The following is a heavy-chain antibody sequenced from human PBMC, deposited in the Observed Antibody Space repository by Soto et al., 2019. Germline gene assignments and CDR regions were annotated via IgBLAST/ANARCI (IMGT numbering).Heavy chain of an antibody. J-gene: IGHJ4*02. CDR1: GFAFSSEW. Sequence: EVQLVESGGGLVQPGGSLRLSCAASGFAFSSEWKHWVHQAPGKGLVWVSRIDPYDTGITYADSVKGRFTISRDNAKNTLYLQMNSLRAEDTAVYYCTSDTFGARDSWGQGTLVTVSS. D-gene: IGHD2-15*01. CDR2: IDPYDTGI. CDR3: TSDTFGARDS. V-gene: IGHV3-74*01.